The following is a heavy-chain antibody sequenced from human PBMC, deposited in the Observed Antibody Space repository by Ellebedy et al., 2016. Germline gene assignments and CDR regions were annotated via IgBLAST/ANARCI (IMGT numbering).Heavy chain of an antibody. D-gene: IGHD6-13*01. Sequence: SETLSLTCAVYGGSFSGYYWSWIRQPPGKGLEWIGEINHSGSTNYNPSLKSRVTISVDTSKNQFSLKLSSVTAADTAVYYCARVEIAAAGTVYFDYWGQGTLVTFSS. CDR1: GGSFSGYY. CDR2: INHSGST. CDR3: ARVEIAAAGTVYFDY. V-gene: IGHV4-34*01. J-gene: IGHJ4*02.